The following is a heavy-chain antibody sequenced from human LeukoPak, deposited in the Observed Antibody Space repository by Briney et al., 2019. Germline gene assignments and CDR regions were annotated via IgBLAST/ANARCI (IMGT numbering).Heavy chain of an antibody. V-gene: IGHV3-48*03. CDR1: GFTFSSYE. CDR2: ISSSGSTI. CDR3: ARDSFLTTMIVVPRPLDY. J-gene: IGHJ4*02. D-gene: IGHD3-22*01. Sequence: PGGSLRLSCAASGFTFSSYEMNWVRQAPGKGLEWVSYISSSGSTIYYADSEKGRFTISRDNAKNSLYLQMNSLRAEDTAVYYCARDSFLTTMIVVPRPLDYWGQGTLVTVSS.